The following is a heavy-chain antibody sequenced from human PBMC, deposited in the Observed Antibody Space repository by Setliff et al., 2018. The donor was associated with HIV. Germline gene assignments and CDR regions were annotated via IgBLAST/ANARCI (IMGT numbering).Heavy chain of an antibody. J-gene: IGHJ5*02. Sequence: GGSLRLSCAASGFSFGDYYMSWVRQAPGKGLEWISYISRSGSSIYYADSVKGRFTISRDNAKNSLYLRMNSLIVEDTAVYYCARDHRPYFYDKAWFDPLGQGTLVTVSS. CDR2: ISRSGSSI. CDR1: GFSFGDYY. V-gene: IGHV3-11*01. CDR3: ARDHRPYFYDKAWFDP. D-gene: IGHD3-22*01.